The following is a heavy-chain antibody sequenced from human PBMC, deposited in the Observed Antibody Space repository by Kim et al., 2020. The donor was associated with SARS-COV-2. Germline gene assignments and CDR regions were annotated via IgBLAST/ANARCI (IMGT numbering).Heavy chain of an antibody. D-gene: IGHD2-15*01. CDR1: GGSISSSSYY. V-gene: IGHV4-39*01. CDR2: IYYSGST. Sequence: SETLSLTCTVSGGSISSSSYYWGWIRQPPGKGLEWIGSIYYSGSTYYNPSLKSRVTISVDTSKNQFSLKLSSVTAADTAVYYCASPIRERPCSGCGLIFDYWGQGTLVTVSS. J-gene: IGHJ4*02. CDR3: ASPIRERPCSGCGLIFDY.